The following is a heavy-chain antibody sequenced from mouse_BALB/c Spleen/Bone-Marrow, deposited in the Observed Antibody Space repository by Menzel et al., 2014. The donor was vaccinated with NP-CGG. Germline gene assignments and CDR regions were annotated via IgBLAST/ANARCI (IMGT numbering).Heavy chain of an antibody. CDR1: GYTLTSYW. CDR2: INPSSGYT. J-gene: IGHJ4*01. V-gene: IGHV1-7*01. CDR3: ARGYYVMDY. Sequence: VQLMESGAELAKPGASVKMSCKASGYTLTSYWMHWVKQRPGQGLEWIGYINPSSGYTEFNQRFKDKATLTADRSSSTAYMQLSSLTSEDSAVYYCARGYYVMDYWGQGTSVTVSS.